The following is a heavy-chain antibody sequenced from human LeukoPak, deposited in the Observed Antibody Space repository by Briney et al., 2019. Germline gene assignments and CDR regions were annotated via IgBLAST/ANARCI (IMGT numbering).Heavy chain of an antibody. V-gene: IGHV1-8*01. CDR3: ARGKFNLCKYTPAYWWCMPTNDAFDI. D-gene: IGHD2-8*02. J-gene: IGHJ3*02. CDR2: MNPNSGNT. Sequence: ASVRVSCKASGYTFTSYDINWVRQATEQGLEWMGWMNPNSGNTGYAQKFQGRVTMTRNTSISTAYMELSSLRSEDTAVYYCARGKFNLCKYTPAYWWCMPTNDAFDIWGQGTMVTVSS. CDR1: GYTFTSYD.